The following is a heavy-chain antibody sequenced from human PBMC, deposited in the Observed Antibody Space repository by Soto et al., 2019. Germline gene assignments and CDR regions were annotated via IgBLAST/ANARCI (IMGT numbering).Heavy chain of an antibody. CDR2: IYYSGST. Sequence: QVQLQESGPGLVKPSPTLSLTCTVSGGSISSGGYYWSWIRQHPGKGLEWIGYIYYSGSTDYNPSLKGRDTISVDTSKNQFSLKLSSVTAADTAVYYLARSSQSTVTTCDYWGQGTPVTVSS. CDR3: ARSSQSTVTTCDY. D-gene: IGHD4-17*01. CDR1: GGSISSGGYY. V-gene: IGHV4-31*03. J-gene: IGHJ4*02.